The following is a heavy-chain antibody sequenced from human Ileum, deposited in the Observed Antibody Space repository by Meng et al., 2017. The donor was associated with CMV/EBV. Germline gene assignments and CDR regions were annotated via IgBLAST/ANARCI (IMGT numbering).Heavy chain of an antibody. D-gene: IGHD3-9*01. CDR3: AKDPGSYISSLCTTFDY. V-gene: IGHV3-23*01. CDR1: FTCRNDA. J-gene: IGHJ4*02. Sequence: FTCRNDAMSWGSQAPGWGLEWSETISSFGDTTRYTDSVKRSLTISRDNSNNALFLQMTSLGAVDTAPYYCAKDPGSYISSLCTTFDYWGQGTLVTVSS. CDR2: ISSFGDTT.